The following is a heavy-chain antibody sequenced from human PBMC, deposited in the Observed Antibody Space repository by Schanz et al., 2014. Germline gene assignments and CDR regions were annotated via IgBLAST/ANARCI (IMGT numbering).Heavy chain of an antibody. CDR1: GFIFNDYY. J-gene: IGHJ3*02. CDR2: ISRDGTTS. CDR3: AREEGYGYGPGAFDI. Sequence: VQLVESGGGLVQPGGSLRLSCAASGFIFNDYYMNWIRQAPGKGLEWLSYISRDGTTSYYADSVKGRFTISRDNAKNSLYLEMTSLRGEDTAVYYCAREEGYGYGPGAFDIWGQGTMVTVSS. V-gene: IGHV3-11*04. D-gene: IGHD5-18*01.